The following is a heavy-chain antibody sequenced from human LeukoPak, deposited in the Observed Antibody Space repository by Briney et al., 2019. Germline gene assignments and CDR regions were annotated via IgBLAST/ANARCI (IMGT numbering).Heavy chain of an antibody. CDR3: ARGLGYFDWFPRWFDP. CDR2: INHSGRT. CDR1: GGSFSGYY. D-gene: IGHD3-9*01. J-gene: IGHJ5*02. V-gene: IGHV4-34*01. Sequence: PSETLSLTCAVYGGSFSGYYWSWIRPPPGKGLEWIGGINHSGRTNYNPSLKSRVTTSVDTSKNQFSLKLSSVTAADTAVYYCARGLGYFDWFPRWFDPWGQGPLVTVPS.